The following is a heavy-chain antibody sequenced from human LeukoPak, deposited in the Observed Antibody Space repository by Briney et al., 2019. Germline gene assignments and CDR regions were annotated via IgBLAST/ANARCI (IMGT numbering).Heavy chain of an antibody. Sequence: ASVKVSCKASGGTFSSYAISWVRQAPGQGLEWXXXXSFYNGNTNYAQNLQGRVTMTRDTSTSTAYMELRSLRSDDTAVYYCARDGDYYDSSGYFDYWGQGTLVTVSS. CDR1: GGTFSSYA. CDR2: XSFYNGNT. D-gene: IGHD3-22*01. CDR3: ARDGDYYDSSGYFDY. J-gene: IGHJ4*02. V-gene: IGHV1-18*01.